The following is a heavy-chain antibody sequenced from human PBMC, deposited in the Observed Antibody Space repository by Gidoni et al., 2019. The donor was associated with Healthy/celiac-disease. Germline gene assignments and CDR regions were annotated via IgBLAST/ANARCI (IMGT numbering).Heavy chain of an antibody. CDR1: GFTFSSYS. Sequence: EVQLVESGGGLVQPGGSLSLSCAASGFTFSSYSMNWVRQAPGKGLEWVSYISSSSSTIYYAESGKGRFTISRDNAKNSLYLQMNSLRDEDTAVYYCARDPGDPRYYYYYGMDVWGQGTTVTVSS. D-gene: IGHD2-21*02. CDR2: ISSSSSTI. CDR3: ARDPGDPRYYYYYGMDV. J-gene: IGHJ6*02. V-gene: IGHV3-48*02.